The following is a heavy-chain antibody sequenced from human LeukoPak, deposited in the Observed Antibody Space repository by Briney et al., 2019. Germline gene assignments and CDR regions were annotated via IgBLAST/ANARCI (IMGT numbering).Heavy chain of an antibody. Sequence: ASVKVSCKASAYTFTSYGISWVRQAPGQGLERMGWISAYNGNTNYAQKLQGRVTMTTDTSTSTAYMELRSLRSDDTAVYYCARGSRIVVVIAPDYWGQGTLVTVSS. V-gene: IGHV1-18*01. D-gene: IGHD2-21*01. CDR2: ISAYNGNT. J-gene: IGHJ4*02. CDR3: ARGSRIVVVIAPDY. CDR1: AYTFTSYG.